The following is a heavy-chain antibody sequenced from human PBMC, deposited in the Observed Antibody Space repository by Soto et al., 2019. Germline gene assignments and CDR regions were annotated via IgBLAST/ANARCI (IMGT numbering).Heavy chain of an antibody. CDR1: GFTFSTYA. J-gene: IGHJ4*02. Sequence: HPGGSLRLSCAASGFTFSTYAMSWVRQAPGKGLEWVSTISGSGGSTYYADSVKGRFTISRDNSKNTLYVQMNSLRAEDTALYYCAKDRKDKPHYFDYWGRGTLVTVSS. V-gene: IGHV3-23*01. CDR3: AKDRKDKPHYFDY. CDR2: ISGSGGST. D-gene: IGHD2-15*01.